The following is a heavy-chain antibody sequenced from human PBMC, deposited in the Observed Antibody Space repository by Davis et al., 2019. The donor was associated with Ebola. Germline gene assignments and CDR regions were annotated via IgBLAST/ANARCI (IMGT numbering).Heavy chain of an antibody. Sequence: SETLSLTCAVYGGFFSGYYWSWIRQPPGKGLEWIGEINHSGSTNYNPSLKSRVTISVDTSKNQFSLKLSSVTAADTAVYYCARGGDSSSWYYYYGMDVWGQGTTVTVSS. V-gene: IGHV4-34*01. D-gene: IGHD6-13*01. CDR2: INHSGST. J-gene: IGHJ6*02. CDR3: ARGGDSSSWYYYYGMDV. CDR1: GGFFSGYY.